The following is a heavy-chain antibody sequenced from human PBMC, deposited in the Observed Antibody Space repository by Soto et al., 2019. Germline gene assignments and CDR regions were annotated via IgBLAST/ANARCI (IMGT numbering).Heavy chain of an antibody. D-gene: IGHD2-21*01. CDR3: ASRLLCDMYV. V-gene: IGHV1-46*01. J-gene: IGHJ6*03. Sequence: GSSVKASCKASGDTFTTNYIHWVRQAPGQGLEWMGRINPSSGATLYAQKFQGRLTLTTDTSTSTVYMDLNSLKSEDSAVYYCASRLLCDMYVWG. CDR1: GDTFTTNY. CDR2: INPSSGAT.